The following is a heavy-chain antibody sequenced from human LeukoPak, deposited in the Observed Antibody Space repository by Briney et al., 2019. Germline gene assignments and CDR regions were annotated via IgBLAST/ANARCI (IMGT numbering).Heavy chain of an antibody. J-gene: IGHJ4*02. CDR2: IYYSGST. CDR1: GDSISTYY. Sequence: SETLSLTCTVSGDSISTYYWSWIRQPPGKGLEWIGYIYYSGSTNYNPSLKSRVTMSVDTSKNQFSLKLSSVTAADTAVYYCAVIGGYGEMATPWGQGTLVTVSS. CDR3: AVIGGYGEMATP. V-gene: IGHV4-59*12. D-gene: IGHD5-24*01.